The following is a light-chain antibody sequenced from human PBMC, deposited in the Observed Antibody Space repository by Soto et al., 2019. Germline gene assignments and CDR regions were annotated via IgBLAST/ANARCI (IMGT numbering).Light chain of an antibody. CDR3: QQYGSSIT. J-gene: IGKJ5*01. CDR1: QSVSSTY. Sequence: EIVLTQSPGTLSLSPGERATLSCRASQSVSSTYLAWYQQKPGQAPRLLIYGASGSATGIPDRFSGSGSGTDFTLTISRLEPEDVAVYYCQQYGSSITFGQGTRLEIK. V-gene: IGKV3-20*01. CDR2: GAS.